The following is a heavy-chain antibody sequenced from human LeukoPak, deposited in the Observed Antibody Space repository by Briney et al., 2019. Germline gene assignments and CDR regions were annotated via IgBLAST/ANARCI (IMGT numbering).Heavy chain of an antibody. D-gene: IGHD2-2*01. Sequence: GRSLRLSCAASGFTFDDYAMHWVRQAPGKGLEWVSGISWNSGSIGYADSVKGRFTISRDNAKNSLYLQMNSLRAEDTALYYCAKASSTSSQPSYFDYWGQGTLVTVSS. V-gene: IGHV3-9*01. CDR3: AKASSTSSQPSYFDY. CDR1: GFTFDDYA. CDR2: ISWNSGSI. J-gene: IGHJ4*02.